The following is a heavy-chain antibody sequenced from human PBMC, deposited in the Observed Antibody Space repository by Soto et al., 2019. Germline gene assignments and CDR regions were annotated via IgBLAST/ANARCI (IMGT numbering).Heavy chain of an antibody. CDR3: AKRGVDTFGLSY. CDR2: INTDGSST. V-gene: IGHV3-74*01. J-gene: IGHJ4*02. CDR1: GFTFSSFW. D-gene: IGHD3-10*01. Sequence: EVQLVESGGGLVQPGGSLRLSCAVSGFTFSSFWMHWVRQAPGEGLVWVSRINTDGSSTSYADSVKGRFTISRDNAKNTLYLQMNSLRVEAPAMYYCAKRGVDTFGLSYWGQGTLVTVSS.